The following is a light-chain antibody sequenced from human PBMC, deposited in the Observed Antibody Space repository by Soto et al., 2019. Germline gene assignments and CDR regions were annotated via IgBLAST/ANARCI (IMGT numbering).Light chain of an antibody. J-gene: IGKJ1*01. CDR2: GAS. Sequence: EIVMTQSPATLSVSPGERATLSCRASQSVSSNLACYQQKPGQAPRLLIYGASTRATGIPARFSGSGSGTEFTLTISSLQSEDFAVYYCQQYNNWPFPSWTFGHGTKVEIK. CDR3: QQYNNWPFPSWT. V-gene: IGKV3-15*01. CDR1: QSVSSN.